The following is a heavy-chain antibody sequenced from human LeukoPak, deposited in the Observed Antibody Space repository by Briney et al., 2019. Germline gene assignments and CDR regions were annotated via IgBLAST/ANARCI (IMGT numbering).Heavy chain of an antibody. CDR2: ISAYNGNR. CDR3: ARDRWGVNYYQYMDV. J-gene: IGHJ6*03. D-gene: IGHD3-10*01. CDR1: GYTFTSYG. V-gene: IGHV1-18*01. Sequence: GASVKVSCKASGYTFTSYGISWVRLAPGHGLEWMGWISAYNGNRKYEKKLQGRVTMTTDTATSTAYMELSSLSADDTAVYYCARDRWGVNYYQYMDVWGKGTTVTVSS.